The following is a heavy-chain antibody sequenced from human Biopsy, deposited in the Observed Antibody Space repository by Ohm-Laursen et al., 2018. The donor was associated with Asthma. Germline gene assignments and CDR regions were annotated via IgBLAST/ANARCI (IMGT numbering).Heavy chain of an antibody. CDR2: ISWNSATI. CDR3: AKVRSDWVITESFDY. J-gene: IGHJ4*02. CDR1: GFKFAEYT. D-gene: IGHD3-22*01. V-gene: IGHV3-9*01. Sequence: SRRLSCAASGFKFAEYTMYWVRHAPGKGQEWVSGISWNSATIGYSDSVEGRFTISRDNAKNSVFLHMDSLRPEDTAFYYCAKVRSDWVITESFDYWGQGVLVTVSS.